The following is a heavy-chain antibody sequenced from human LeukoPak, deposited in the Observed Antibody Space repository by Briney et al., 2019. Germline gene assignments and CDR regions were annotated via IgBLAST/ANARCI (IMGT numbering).Heavy chain of an antibody. CDR3: ARQVVAVAGTGYFDY. D-gene: IGHD6-19*01. J-gene: IGHJ4*02. Sequence: PSETLSLTCTVSGGSISSSSYYWGWIRQPPGKGLEWIGSIYYSGSTYYNPPLKSRVTISVDTSKNQFSLELNSVTAADTAVYFCARQVVAVAGTGYFDYWGQGTLVTVSS. V-gene: IGHV4-39*01. CDR2: IYYSGST. CDR1: GGSISSSSYY.